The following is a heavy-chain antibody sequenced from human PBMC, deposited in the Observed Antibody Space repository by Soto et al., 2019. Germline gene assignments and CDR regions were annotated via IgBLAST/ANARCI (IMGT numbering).Heavy chain of an antibody. CDR1: GFTFSNAW. J-gene: IGHJ3*02. D-gene: IGHD7-27*01. CDR2: IKSKTDGGTT. Sequence: GGSLRLSFAASGFTFSNAWMSWVRQAPGKGLEWVGRIKSKTDGGTTDYAAPVKGRFTISRDDSKNTLYLQMNSLKTEDTAVYYCTTDPTGDRAFDIWGQGTMVTVSS. V-gene: IGHV3-15*01. CDR3: TTDPTGDRAFDI.